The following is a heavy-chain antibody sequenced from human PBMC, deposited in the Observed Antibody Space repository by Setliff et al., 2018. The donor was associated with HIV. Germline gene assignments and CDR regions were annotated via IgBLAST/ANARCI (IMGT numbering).Heavy chain of an antibody. J-gene: IGHJ4*02. V-gene: IGHV1-3*03. D-gene: IGHD6-6*01. CDR3: ARGTLIATRSYYFDY. CDR2: INAGNGNT. Sequence: GASVKVSCKASGYTFTSYAIHWMRQAPGQRLEWMGWINAGNGNTQFSQEFQGRLTITADEVTRTASMELSSLRSEDTAVYYCARGTLIATRSYYFDYWGQGTLVTVSS. CDR1: GYTFTSYA.